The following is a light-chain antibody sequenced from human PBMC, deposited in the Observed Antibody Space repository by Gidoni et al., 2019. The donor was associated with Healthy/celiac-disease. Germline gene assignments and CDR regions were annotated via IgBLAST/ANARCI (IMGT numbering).Light chain of an antibody. Sequence: QSALTQPASVSGSPGQSITISCTGTSSDVGGYNYVSWYHQHPGKAPKLMIYDVSNRPSGVSNRFSGSKSGNTASLTISGLQAEDEADYYCSSYTSSSTPLWVFGGGTKLTVL. J-gene: IGLJ3*02. CDR3: SSYTSSSTPLWV. CDR1: SSDVGGYNY. V-gene: IGLV2-14*01. CDR2: DVS.